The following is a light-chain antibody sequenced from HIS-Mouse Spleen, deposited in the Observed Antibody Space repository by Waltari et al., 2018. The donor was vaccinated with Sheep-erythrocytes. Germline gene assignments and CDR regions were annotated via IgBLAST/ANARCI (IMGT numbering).Light chain of an antibody. V-gene: IGLV3-25*03. CDR1: ALPKQY. Sequence: SYELTQPPSVSVSPGQTARNTCPGDALPKQYAYWYQQKPGQAPVLVIYKDSERPSGIPERFPGSSSGTTVTLTISGVQAEDEADYYCQSADSSGTYVVFGGGTKLTVL. J-gene: IGLJ2*01. CDR3: QSADSSGTYVV. CDR2: KDS.